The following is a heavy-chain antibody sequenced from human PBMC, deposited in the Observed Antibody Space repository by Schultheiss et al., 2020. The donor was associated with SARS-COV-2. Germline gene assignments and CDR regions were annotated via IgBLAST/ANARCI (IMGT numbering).Heavy chain of an antibody. CDR1: GFTFSSYW. CDR3: AKIEHTSSPVGLDI. Sequence: GGSLRLSCAASGFTFSSYWMHWVRQAPGKGLVWVSRINSDGSSTSYADSVKGRFTISRDNAKNSLYLQMNSLRAEDTALYYCAKIEHTSSPVGLDIWGQGTTVTVSS. J-gene: IGHJ6*02. V-gene: IGHV3-74*01. CDR2: INSDGSST. D-gene: IGHD2-2*01.